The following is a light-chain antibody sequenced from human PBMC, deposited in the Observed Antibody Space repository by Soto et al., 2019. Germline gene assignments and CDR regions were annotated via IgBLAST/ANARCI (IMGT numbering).Light chain of an antibody. CDR3: SSLTTTRFYV. V-gene: IGLV2-14*01. Sequence: QSVLTQPASVSGSPGQSITISCTGTSSDVGGYNYVSWYQQHPGKAPKLMIYEVSNRPSGVSNRFSGSKSGNTASLTISGLQAEDEADYYCSSLTTTRFYVFGPGTKVTVL. J-gene: IGLJ1*01. CDR1: SSDVGGYNY. CDR2: EVS.